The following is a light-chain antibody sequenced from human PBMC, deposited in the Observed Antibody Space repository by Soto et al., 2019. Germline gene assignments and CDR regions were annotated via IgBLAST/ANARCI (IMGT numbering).Light chain of an antibody. Sequence: QSALTQPASVSGSPGQSVTISCTGTSSDFGSYKFVSWYQHHPGKVPKVIIYETSKRPSGVSDRFSGSKSGNTASLTISGLQADDEADYYCSSYTTIGSLVFGAGTKVTVL. J-gene: IGLJ1*01. V-gene: IGLV2-14*02. CDR2: ETS. CDR1: SSDFGSYKF. CDR3: SSYTTIGSLV.